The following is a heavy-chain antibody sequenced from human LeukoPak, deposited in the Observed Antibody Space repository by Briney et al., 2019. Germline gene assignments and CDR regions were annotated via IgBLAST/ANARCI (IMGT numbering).Heavy chain of an antibody. J-gene: IGHJ5*02. Sequence: PGRSLRLSCAASGFTFSNFGMHWVRQAPGKGLEWLAVLSYDGSNKYYADSVKGRFTISRDNSKNILFLQVDRLRPEDTAVYYCARGGGDYGWWFDPWGQGSLVIVSP. CDR2: LSYDGSNK. V-gene: IGHV3-30*03. CDR1: GFTFSNFG. CDR3: ARGGGDYGWWFDP. D-gene: IGHD3-16*01.